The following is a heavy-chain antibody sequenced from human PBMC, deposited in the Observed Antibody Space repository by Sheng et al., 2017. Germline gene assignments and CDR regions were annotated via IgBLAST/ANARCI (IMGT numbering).Heavy chain of an antibody. D-gene: IGHD2-2*02. V-gene: IGHV4-59*12. J-gene: IGHJ6*03. CDR3: ARLEVVPAAIRLGYYYYMDV. Sequence: QVQLQESGPGLVKPSETLSLTCTVSGGSISSYYWSWIRQPPGKGLEWIGYIYYSGSTNYNPSLKSRVTISVDTSKNQFSLKLSSVTAADTAVYYCARLEVVPAAIRLGYYYYMDVWGQGTNGH. CDR1: GGSISSYY. CDR2: IYYSGST.